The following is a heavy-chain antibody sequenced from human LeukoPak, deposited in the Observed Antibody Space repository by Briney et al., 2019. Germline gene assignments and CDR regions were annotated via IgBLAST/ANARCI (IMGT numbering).Heavy chain of an antibody. CDR1: GYTFTGYY. Sequence: ASVKVSCKASGYTFTGYYMHWVRQAPGQGLEWMGWINPNSGGTNYAQKFQGRVTMTRDTSISTAYMELSRLRSDDTAVYYCARGEGPTYYYDSSGYFGLDPWGQGTLVTVSS. D-gene: IGHD3-22*01. J-gene: IGHJ5*02. CDR2: INPNSGGT. CDR3: ARGEGPTYYYDSSGYFGLDP. V-gene: IGHV1-2*02.